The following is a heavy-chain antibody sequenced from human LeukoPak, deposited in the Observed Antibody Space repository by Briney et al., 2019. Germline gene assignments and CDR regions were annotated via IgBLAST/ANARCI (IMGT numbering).Heavy chain of an antibody. V-gene: IGHV3-73*01. CDR3: ARHLGGYCSSTSCYKDWFDP. J-gene: IGHJ5*02. CDR1: GFTISGSA. Sequence: GGSLRLSCAASGFTISGSAMHWVRQASGKGLEWISRIRRNRDNYATAYAASVKGRFTISRDDSRNTAYLELNSLETEDTAVYYCARHLGGYCSSTSCYKDWFDPWGQGTLVTVSS. CDR2: IRRNRDNYAT. D-gene: IGHD2-2*02.